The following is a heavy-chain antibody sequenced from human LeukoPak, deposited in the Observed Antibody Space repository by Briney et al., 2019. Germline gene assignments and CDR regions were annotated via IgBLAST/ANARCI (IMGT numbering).Heavy chain of an antibody. J-gene: IGHJ4*02. CDR2: IIPIFGTA. D-gene: IGHD5-12*01. Sequence: GASVKVSCKASGGTFSSYAISWVRQAPGQGLEWMGGIIPIFGTANYAQKFQGRVTITADKSTSTAYMELSSLRSEDTAVYYCARDPGGRYSGYDYFLDYWGQGTLVTVSS. CDR1: GGTFSSYA. CDR3: ARDPGGRYSGYDYFLDY. V-gene: IGHV1-69*06.